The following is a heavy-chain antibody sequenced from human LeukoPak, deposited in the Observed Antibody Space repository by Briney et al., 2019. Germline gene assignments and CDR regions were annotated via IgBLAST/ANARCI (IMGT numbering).Heavy chain of an antibody. D-gene: IGHD3-9*01. CDR3: ARYGGPRRAPGLRHFGGTDDAFDI. CDR2: INPNSGGT. CDR1: GYTFTGYY. V-gene: IGHV1-2*02. Sequence: ASVKVSCKASGYTFTGYYMHWVRQAPGQGLEWMGWINPNSGGTNYAQKFQGRVTMTRDTSISTAYMELSRLRSDDTAVYYCARYGGPRRAPGLRHFGGTDDAFDIWGQGTMVTVSS. J-gene: IGHJ3*02.